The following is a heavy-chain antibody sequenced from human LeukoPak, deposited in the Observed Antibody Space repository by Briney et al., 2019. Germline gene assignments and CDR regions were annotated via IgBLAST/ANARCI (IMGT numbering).Heavy chain of an antibody. CDR2: FSGSGGST. D-gene: IGHD6-19*01. CDR1: GFTFSSYA. CDR3: AKGTSGWYVAPFDY. Sequence: GGSLRLSCAASGFTFSSYAMSWVRQAPGKGLECISGFSGSGGSTYYADSVKGRFTISRDNSKNTLYLQMNSLRAEDTAVFYCAKGTSGWYVAPFDYWGQGTLVTVSS. J-gene: IGHJ4*02. V-gene: IGHV3-23*01.